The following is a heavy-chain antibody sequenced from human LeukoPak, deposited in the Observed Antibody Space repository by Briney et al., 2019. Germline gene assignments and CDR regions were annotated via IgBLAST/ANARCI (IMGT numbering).Heavy chain of an antibody. CDR2: ISSSSSTI. J-gene: IGHJ4*02. CDR1: GLTFSSYG. V-gene: IGHV3-48*01. CDR3: ARGTSSTDY. D-gene: IGHD2-2*01. Sequence: GGSLRLSCAASGLTFSSYGMHWVRQAPGKGLEWVSYISSSSSTIYYADSVKGRFTISRDNAKNSLYLQMNSLRAEDTAVYYCARGTSSTDYWGQGTLVTVSS.